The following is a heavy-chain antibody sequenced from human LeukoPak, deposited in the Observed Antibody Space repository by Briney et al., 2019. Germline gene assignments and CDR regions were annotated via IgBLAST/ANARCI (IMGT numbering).Heavy chain of an antibody. J-gene: IGHJ4*03. CDR2: ISGSGGNT. Sequence: GGSLRLSCAASGFTFSSYAMTWVRQAPGKGLEWVSGISGSGGNTYYADSVKGRFTISRDNSKSTLYLQMNNLGAEDTALYYCAKCMAEPGTCYFGNWGQGTLVTVSS. D-gene: IGHD6-13*01. CDR1: GFTFSSYA. V-gene: IGHV3-23*01. CDR3: AKCMAEPGTCYFGN.